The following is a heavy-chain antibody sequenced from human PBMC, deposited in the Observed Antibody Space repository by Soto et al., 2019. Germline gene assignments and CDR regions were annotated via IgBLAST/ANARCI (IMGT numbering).Heavy chain of an antibody. CDR1: GFTFGSYA. D-gene: IGHD2-15*01. J-gene: IGHJ3*02. Sequence: GGSLRLSCSASGFTFGSYAFHWVRQAPGKGLEWVSYISSSSSTIYYADSVKGRFTISRDNAKNSLYLQMNSLRAEDTAVYYCARDTAEDIVVVVAAPHDAFDIWGQGTMVTVSS. V-gene: IGHV3-48*01. CDR2: ISSSSSTI. CDR3: ARDTAEDIVVVVAAPHDAFDI.